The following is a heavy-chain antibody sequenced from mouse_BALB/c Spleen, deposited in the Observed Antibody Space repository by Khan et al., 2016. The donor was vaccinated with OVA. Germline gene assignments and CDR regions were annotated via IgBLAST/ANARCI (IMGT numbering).Heavy chain of an antibody. CDR2: IAPANGDT. J-gene: IGHJ4*01. Sequence: VQLKESGAELVKPGASVKLSCTASGFNINDTCLHWVKQRPEQGLEWIGRIAPANGDTKYDPTFQAKATITADTPSNIAYLQLSSLTSEDTAVYYCARSNSLWPMDYWGQGTSVTVSS. D-gene: IGHD1-1*01. V-gene: IGHV14-3*02. CDR1: GFNINDTC. CDR3: ARSNSLWPMDY.